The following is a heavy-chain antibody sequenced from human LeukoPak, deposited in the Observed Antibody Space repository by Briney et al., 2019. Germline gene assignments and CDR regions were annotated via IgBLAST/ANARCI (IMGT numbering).Heavy chain of an antibody. J-gene: IGHJ4*02. Sequence: GGSLRLSCAGSGFRFSIYGMNWVRQAPGKGLEWVSGISPGGGPTYYADSVKGRFTISRDDSKNTLYLQMNSLRAEDTAVYYCAKEMDIVATIRTHFDSWGQGTLVTVSS. CDR3: AKEMDIVATIRTHFDS. V-gene: IGHV3-23*01. CDR1: GFRFSIYG. CDR2: ISPGGGPT. D-gene: IGHD5-12*01.